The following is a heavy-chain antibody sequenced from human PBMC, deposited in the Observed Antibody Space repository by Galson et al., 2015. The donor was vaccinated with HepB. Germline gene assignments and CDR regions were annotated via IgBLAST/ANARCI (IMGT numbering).Heavy chain of an antibody. Sequence: SLRLSCAASGFTFDDYAMHWVRQAPGKGLEWVSGISWNSGSIGYADSVKGRFTIARDNAKNSLYLQMNSLRAEDTASYYCAKDMGTGAGTPTLFDYWGQGTLVTVSS. CDR3: AKDMGTGAGTPTLFDY. D-gene: IGHD1-1*01. V-gene: IGHV3-9*01. CDR2: ISWNSGSI. J-gene: IGHJ4*02. CDR1: GFTFDDYA.